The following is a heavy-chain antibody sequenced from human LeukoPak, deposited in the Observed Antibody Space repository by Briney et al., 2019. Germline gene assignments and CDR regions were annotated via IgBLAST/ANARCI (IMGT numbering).Heavy chain of an antibody. J-gene: IGHJ4*02. D-gene: IGHD3-22*01. CDR3: ARQSDYYDSSGYYYARPYFDY. Sequence: ETLSLTCTVSGGSISSSSYYWGWIRQPPGKGLEWIGSIYYSGSTYYNPSLKSRVTLSVDTSKNQFSLKLSSVTAADTAVYYCARQSDYYDSSGYYYARPYFDYWGQGTLVTVSS. CDR1: GGSISSSSYY. CDR2: IYYSGST. V-gene: IGHV4-39*01.